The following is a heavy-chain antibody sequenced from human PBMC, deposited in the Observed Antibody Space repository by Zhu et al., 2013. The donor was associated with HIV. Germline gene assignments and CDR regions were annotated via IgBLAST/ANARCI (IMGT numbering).Heavy chain of an antibody. D-gene: IGHD5-18*01. J-gene: IGHJ4*02. V-gene: IGHV4-38-2*02. CDR2: IYHSGST. Sequence: QVQLQESGPGLVKPSETLSLTCTVSGYSLSSGYYWGWIRQPPGKGLEWIGSIYHSGSTYYNPSLKSRVTISVDTSKNQFSLKLSSVTAADTAVYYCARGYSYGGHFEYWGQGALVTVSS. CDR1: GYSLSSGYY. CDR3: ARGYSYGGHFEY.